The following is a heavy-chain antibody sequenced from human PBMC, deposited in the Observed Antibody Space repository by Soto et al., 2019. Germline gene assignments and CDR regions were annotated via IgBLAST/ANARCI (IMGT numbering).Heavy chain of an antibody. CDR2: INRGNGNT. CDR3: ARDDFCFSGSHYSDFFNY. J-gene: IGHJ4*02. CDR1: GNTVPNYA. Sequence: QVQLVQSGAALKKPGASVKVSCKASGNTVPNYAIHWVRQAPGQRLEWMGWINRGNGNTYYPEHFQGRVTLTRDTSVGTVYMHLSSLASEDTAVFFCARDDFCFSGSHYSDFFNYWGQGALVTVAS. V-gene: IGHV1-3*01. D-gene: IGHD1-26*01.